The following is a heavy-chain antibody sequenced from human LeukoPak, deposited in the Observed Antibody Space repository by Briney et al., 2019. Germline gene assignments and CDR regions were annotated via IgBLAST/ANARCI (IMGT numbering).Heavy chain of an antibody. D-gene: IGHD4-23*01. J-gene: IGHJ5*02. V-gene: IGHV3-7*01. CDR2: IKQDGSEK. CDR3: ASGAGKDYGGNWGP. CDR1: GFTFSSYA. Sequence: GGSLRLSCAASGFTFSSYAMSWVRQAPGKGLEWVANIKQDGSEKYYVDSVRGRFTISRDNAKNSLYLQMNSLRAEDTAVYYCASGAGKDYGGNWGPWGQGTLVTVSS.